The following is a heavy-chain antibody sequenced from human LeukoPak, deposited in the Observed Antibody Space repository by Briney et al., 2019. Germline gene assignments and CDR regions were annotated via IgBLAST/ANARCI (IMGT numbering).Heavy chain of an antibody. CDR1: GGSFSGYY. Sequence: PSETLSLTCAVYGGSFSGYYWSWIRQPPGKGLEWIGEINHSGSTNYNPSLKSRVTMSVDTSKNQFSLKLSSVTAADTAVYYCARSTAGRSVDYWGQGTLVTVSS. CDR3: ARSTAGRSVDY. V-gene: IGHV4-34*01. D-gene: IGHD6-13*01. J-gene: IGHJ4*02. CDR2: INHSGST.